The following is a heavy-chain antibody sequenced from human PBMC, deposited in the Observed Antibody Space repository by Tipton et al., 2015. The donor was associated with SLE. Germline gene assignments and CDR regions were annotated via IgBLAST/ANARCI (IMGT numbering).Heavy chain of an antibody. CDR2: IYPGDSDT. Sequence: EKRGKAGEEVKKPGESLKISCKGSGYSFTSYWIGWVRQMPGKGLEWMGIIYPGDSDTRYSPSFQGQVTISADKSISTAYLQWSSLKASDTAMYYCARPQVGATGVSNWFDPWGQGTLVTVSS. J-gene: IGHJ5*02. CDR3: ARPQVGATGVSNWFDP. CDR1: GYSFTSYW. D-gene: IGHD1-26*01. V-gene: IGHV5-51*01.